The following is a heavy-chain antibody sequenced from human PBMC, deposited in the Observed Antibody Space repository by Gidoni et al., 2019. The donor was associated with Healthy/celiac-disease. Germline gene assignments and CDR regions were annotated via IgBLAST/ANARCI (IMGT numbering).Heavy chain of an antibody. CDR1: GFTFSSYG. J-gene: IGHJ6*02. CDR3: ARTTATTRTYYYYGMDV. D-gene: IGHD1-1*01. V-gene: IGHV3-33*01. Sequence: QVQLVESGGGVVQPGRSLRLSCAASGFTFSSYGMHWVRRAPGTGLAWVAVIWYDGSNKYYADSVKGRFTISRDNSKNTLYLQMNSLRAEDTAVYYCARTTATTRTYYYYGMDVWGQGTTVTVSS. CDR2: IWYDGSNK.